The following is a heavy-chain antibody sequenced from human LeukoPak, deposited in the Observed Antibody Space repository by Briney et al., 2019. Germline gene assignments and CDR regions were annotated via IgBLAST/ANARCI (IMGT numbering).Heavy chain of an antibody. J-gene: IGHJ3*02. CDR3: ARDEAVAGTEAFDI. D-gene: IGHD6-19*01. CDR2: IYSGGST. CDR1: GFTVSSNY. Sequence: GGSLRLSCAASGFTVSSNYMSWVRQAPGKGLEWVSLIYSGGSTYYAGSVKGRFTISRDNSKNTLYLQMNSLRAEDTAVYYCARDEAVAGTEAFDIWGQGTMVAVSS. V-gene: IGHV3-66*01.